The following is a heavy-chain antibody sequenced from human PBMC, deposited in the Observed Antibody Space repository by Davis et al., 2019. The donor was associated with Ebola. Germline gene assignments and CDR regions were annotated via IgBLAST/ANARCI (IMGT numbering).Heavy chain of an antibody. CDR3: SRGGAVKFDY. V-gene: IGHV3-7*01. CDR1: GFTFSSHW. Sequence: GESLKISCAVSGFTFSSHWMSWVRQAPGNGLEWVANIQQDGSEIHYVDSVKGRFTISRDNTKNSLYLQMNSLRDEDTALYYCSRGGAVKFDYWGQGTLVTVSS. J-gene: IGHJ4*02. CDR2: IQQDGSEI. D-gene: IGHD4-17*01.